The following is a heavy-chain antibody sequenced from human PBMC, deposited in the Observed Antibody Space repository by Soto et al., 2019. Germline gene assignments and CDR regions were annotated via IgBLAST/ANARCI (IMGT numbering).Heavy chain of an antibody. Sequence: KQSQTLSLPCAISGDSVSSNSATWSWIRQSPSRGLEWLGRTYYRSKWYSDYAVSVKSRITVNSDTSKNQFSLQLNSVTPEDTAVYYCARDRFANGHFDYWGQGTLVTVSS. CDR1: GDSVSSNSAT. D-gene: IGHD2-8*01. CDR3: ARDRFANGHFDY. J-gene: IGHJ4*02. V-gene: IGHV6-1*01. CDR2: TYYRSKWYS.